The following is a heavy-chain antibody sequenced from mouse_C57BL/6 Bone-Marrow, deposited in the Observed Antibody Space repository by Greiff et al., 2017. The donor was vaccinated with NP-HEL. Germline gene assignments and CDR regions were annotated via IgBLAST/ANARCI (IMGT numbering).Heavy chain of an antibody. D-gene: IGHD2-3*01. CDR3: TRDDGNYGVDY. CDR1: GFTFSSYA. CDR2: ISSGGDYI. J-gene: IGHJ2*01. Sequence: EVNVVESGEGLVKPGGSLKLSCAASGFTFSSYAMSWVRQTPEKRLEWVAYISSGGDYIYYADTVKGRFTISRDNARNTLYLQMSSLKSEDTAMYYCTRDDGNYGVDYWGQGTTLTVSS. V-gene: IGHV5-9-1*02.